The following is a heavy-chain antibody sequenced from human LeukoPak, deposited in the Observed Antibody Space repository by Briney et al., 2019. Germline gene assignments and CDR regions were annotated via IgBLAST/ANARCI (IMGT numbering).Heavy chain of an antibody. D-gene: IGHD3-9*01. J-gene: IGHJ4*02. CDR3: ARGPEARYYDILTGYYPNDY. V-gene: IGHV3-21*01. CDR1: GFTFSSYS. CDR2: ISSSSSYI. Sequence: GGSLRLSCAASGFTFSSYSMNWVRQAPGKGLEWVSSISSSSSYIYYADSAKGRFTISRDNAKNSLYLQMNSLRAEDTAVYYCARGPEARYYDILTGYYPNDYWGQGTLVTVSS.